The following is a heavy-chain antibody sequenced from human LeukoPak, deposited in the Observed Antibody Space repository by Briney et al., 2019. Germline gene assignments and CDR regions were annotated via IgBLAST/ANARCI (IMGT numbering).Heavy chain of an antibody. CDR1: GFTFSSYA. V-gene: IGHV3-23*01. CDR2: ISGSGGST. J-gene: IGHJ4*02. Sequence: LTGGSLRLSCAASGFTFSSYAMSWVRQAPGKGLEWVSAISGSGGSTYYADSVKGRFTISRDNSKNTLYLQMNSLRAEDTAVYYCAKVMVRGVIPKFDYWGQGTLVTVSS. D-gene: IGHD3-10*01. CDR3: AKVMVRGVIPKFDY.